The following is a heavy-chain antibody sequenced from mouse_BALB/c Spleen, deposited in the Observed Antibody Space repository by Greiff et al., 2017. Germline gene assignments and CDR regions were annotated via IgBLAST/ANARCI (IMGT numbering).Heavy chain of an antibody. V-gene: IGHV1S29*02. J-gene: IGHJ4*01. Sequence: EVQRVESGPELVKPGASVKISCKASGYTFTDYNMHWVKQSHGKSLEWIGYIYPYNGGTGYNQKFKSKATLTVDNSSSTAYMELRSLTSEDSAVYYCAREYRNYEDAMDYWGQGTSVTVSS. CDR3: AREYRNYEDAMDY. CDR1: GYTFTDYN. CDR2: IYPYNGGT. D-gene: IGHD2-10*02.